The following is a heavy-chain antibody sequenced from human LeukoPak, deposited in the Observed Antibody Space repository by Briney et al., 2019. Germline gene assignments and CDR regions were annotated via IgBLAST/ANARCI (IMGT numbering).Heavy chain of an antibody. CDR3: AREDTGFDY. CDR1: GFTFSSYS. V-gene: IGHV3-48*02. Sequence: GGSLRLSCAASGFTFSSYSMNWVRQAPGKGLEWVSYISSSSTIYYADSVKGRFTIFRDNAKNSLYLQMNSLRDEDTAVYYCAREDTGFDYWGQGTLVTVSS. J-gene: IGHJ4*02. CDR2: ISSSSTI. D-gene: IGHD5-18*01.